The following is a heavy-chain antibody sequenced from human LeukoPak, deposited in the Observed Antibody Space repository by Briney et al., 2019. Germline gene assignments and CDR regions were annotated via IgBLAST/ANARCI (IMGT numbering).Heavy chain of an antibody. CDR1: SGSFSGYY. CDR2: INHSGST. CDR3: ARGYSSGFNWFDP. V-gene: IGHV4-34*01. Sequence: SETLSLTCAVYSGSFSGYYRSWISQPPGKGLEWIGEINHSGSTNYNPSLKSRVTISVDTSKNQFSLKLSSVTAADTAVYYCARGYSSGFNWFDPWGQGSLVTVSS. D-gene: IGHD6-19*01. J-gene: IGHJ5*02.